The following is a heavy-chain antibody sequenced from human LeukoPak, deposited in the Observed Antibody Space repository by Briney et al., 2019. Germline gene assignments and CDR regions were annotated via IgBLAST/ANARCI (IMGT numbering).Heavy chain of an antibody. CDR2: IYHSEST. Sequence: PSGTLSLTCVVSGGSISSGKWWSWVRQPPGKGLEWIGEIYHSESTNYNPSLKSRVTLSVDKSKNQFSLWLSSVTAVDTAVYYCAREGRDGYNLDSWGQGTLVTVSS. CDR1: GGSISSGKW. V-gene: IGHV4-4*02. D-gene: IGHD5-24*01. J-gene: IGHJ4*02. CDR3: AREGRDGYNLDS.